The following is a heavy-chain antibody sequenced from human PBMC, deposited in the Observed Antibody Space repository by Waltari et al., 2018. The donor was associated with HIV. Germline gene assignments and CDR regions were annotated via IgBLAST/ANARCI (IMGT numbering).Heavy chain of an antibody. CDR1: GFTFSDFW. CDR2: IRGDGNTP. J-gene: IGHJ6*02. CDR3: ARGDLAV. Sequence: EVQLVESGGGLIQPGGSLRLYCAASGFTFSDFWMHWGRQVPGKGLVWVSRIRGDGNTPGYADYVKGRFTISRDNAKKTMYLQMNSLRAEDTAVYYCARGDLAVWGQGTTVTVSS. V-gene: IGHV3-74*01.